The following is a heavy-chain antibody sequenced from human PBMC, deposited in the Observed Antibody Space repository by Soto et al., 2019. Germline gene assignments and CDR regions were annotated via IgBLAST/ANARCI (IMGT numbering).Heavy chain of an antibody. Sequence: GGSLRLSCAASGFTFSSHTMSWVRQAPGKGLEWVSGISGSGDSTYYANSVKGRFTISRDNSKNTLYLQMNSLRAEDTAVYYCARDYCSSTSCLYGMDVWGQGTTVTVSS. CDR2: ISGSGDST. V-gene: IGHV3-23*01. J-gene: IGHJ6*02. D-gene: IGHD2-2*01. CDR1: GFTFSSHT. CDR3: ARDYCSSTSCLYGMDV.